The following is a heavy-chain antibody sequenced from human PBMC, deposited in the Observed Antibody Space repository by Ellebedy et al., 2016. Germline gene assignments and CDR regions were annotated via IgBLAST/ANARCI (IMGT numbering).Heavy chain of an antibody. CDR2: ISTYNGNT. Sequence: ASVKVSXXASGYTFTSYYMHWVRQAPGQGLEWMGWISTYNGNTDYAQNLQGRVSLTTDTSTSTAYIELRSLRPDDTAIYYCARAVSHYYYLDVWGKGTTVIVSS. J-gene: IGHJ6*03. CDR1: GYTFTSYY. V-gene: IGHV1-18*04. D-gene: IGHD2/OR15-2a*01. CDR3: ARAVSHYYYLDV.